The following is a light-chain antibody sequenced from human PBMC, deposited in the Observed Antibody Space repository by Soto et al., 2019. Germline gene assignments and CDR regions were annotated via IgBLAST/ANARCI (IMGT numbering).Light chain of an antibody. Sequence: EIVLTQSPATLSLSPGERATLSCRASQNVSTYLAWYQQKPGQAPRLLIYDASNRATGIQARFSGSGSGSDFTLTSSSLEPEDFAVYYCQQRTNWLTFGPGTKVDIK. CDR3: QQRTNWLT. CDR1: QNVSTY. J-gene: IGKJ3*01. V-gene: IGKV3-11*01. CDR2: DAS.